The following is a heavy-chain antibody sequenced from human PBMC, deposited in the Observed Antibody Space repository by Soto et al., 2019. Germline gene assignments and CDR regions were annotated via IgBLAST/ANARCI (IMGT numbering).Heavy chain of an antibody. V-gene: IGHV3-15*01. CDR1: GFTFNNGW. Sequence: EVQLVESGGGLVKPGGSLRLSCAASGFTFNNGWMSWVRQAPGKGLEWIGHIKSRIAGGTTDYSAPVQGRFTISRDDSKDTLYLQMNSLKTEDTAVYYCTTDSTQTFCDGGPCYSLQTKIHDSWGQGTLVTVSS. D-gene: IGHD2-15*01. CDR2: IKSRIAGGTT. CDR3: TTDSTQTFCDGGPCYSLQTKIHDS. J-gene: IGHJ4*02.